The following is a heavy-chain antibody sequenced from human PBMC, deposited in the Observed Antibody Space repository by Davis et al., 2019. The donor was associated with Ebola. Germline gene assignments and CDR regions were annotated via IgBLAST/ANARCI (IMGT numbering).Heavy chain of an antibody. J-gene: IGHJ6*02. Sequence: SGPTLVKPTQTLTLTCTFSGFSLSTSGMRVSWIRQPPGKALEWLARIDWDDDKFYSTSLKSRLTITKDTSKNQVVLTMTNMDPVDTATYYCARIRSAYDYSNYDYYYGMDVWGQGTTVTVSS. CDR2: IDWDDDK. V-gene: IGHV2-70*04. CDR1: GFSLSTSGMR. CDR3: ARIRSAYDYSNYDYYYGMDV. D-gene: IGHD4-11*01.